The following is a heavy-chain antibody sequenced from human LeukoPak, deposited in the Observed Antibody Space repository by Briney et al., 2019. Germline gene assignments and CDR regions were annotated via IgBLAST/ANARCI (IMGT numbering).Heavy chain of an antibody. J-gene: IGHJ4*02. Sequence: GGSLRLSCAASGFTFDDYAMHWVRQAPGKGLEWVSGISWNSGSIGYADSVKGRFTISRDNAKNSLYLQMNSLRAEDTAVYYCAREVYDSSGYLWDYWGQGTLVTVSS. CDR2: ISWNSGSI. V-gene: IGHV3-9*01. D-gene: IGHD3-22*01. CDR3: AREVYDSSGYLWDY. CDR1: GFTFDDYA.